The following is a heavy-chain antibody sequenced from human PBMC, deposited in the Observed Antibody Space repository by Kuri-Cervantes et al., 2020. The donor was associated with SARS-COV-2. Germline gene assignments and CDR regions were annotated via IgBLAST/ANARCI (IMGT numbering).Heavy chain of an antibody. V-gene: IGHV4-39*01. Sequence: GSLRLSCTVSGGSISSSSYYWGWIRQPPGKGLEWIGSIYYSGSTYYNPSLKSRVTISVDTSKNQFSLKLSSVTAADTAVYYCARGTAAYSSSWYGDYYYGMDVWGQGTTVTVSS. CDR2: IYYSGST. J-gene: IGHJ6*02. D-gene: IGHD6-13*01. CDR3: ARGTAAYSSSWYGDYYYGMDV. CDR1: GGSISSSSYY.